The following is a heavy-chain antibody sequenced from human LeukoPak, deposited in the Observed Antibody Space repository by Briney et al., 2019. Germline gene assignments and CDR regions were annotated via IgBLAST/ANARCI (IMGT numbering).Heavy chain of an antibody. V-gene: IGHV4-30-2*01. Sequence: SETLSLTCTDSGGSISSGGYYWSWIRQPPGKGLEWIGYIYHSGSTYYNPSLKSRVTISVDRSKNQFSLKLSSVTAADTAVYYCARIAAMVFRTWGQGTLVTVSS. CDR1: GGSISSGGYY. D-gene: IGHD5-18*01. CDR2: IYHSGST. CDR3: ARIAAMVFRT. J-gene: IGHJ4*02.